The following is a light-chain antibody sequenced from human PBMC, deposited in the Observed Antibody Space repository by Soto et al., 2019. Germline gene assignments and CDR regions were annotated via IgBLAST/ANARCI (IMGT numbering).Light chain of an antibody. J-gene: IGKJ2*01. V-gene: IGKV1-39*01. CDR1: QNIGNF. Sequence: DIQMTQSPSSLSASVGDRVTITCRASQNIGNFLNWYQQKPGTAPKLLISAASSLQSGVPSSFSGTGSGTDVTRTISTLQPEHFATYFCQQLLRTPYTFGRGTKLEIK. CDR2: AAS. CDR3: QQLLRTPYT.